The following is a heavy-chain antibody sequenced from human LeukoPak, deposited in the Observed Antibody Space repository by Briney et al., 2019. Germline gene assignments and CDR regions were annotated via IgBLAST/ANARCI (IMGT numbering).Heavy chain of an antibody. CDR1: GGSISSSPYY. D-gene: IGHD5-18*01. CDR2: IYYSGTT. CDR3: AKGAGGFSYYNWFDP. V-gene: IGHV4-39*07. J-gene: IGHJ5*02. Sequence: SETLSLTCTVSGGSISSSPYYWGWIRQPPGKGLEWIGSIYYSGTTHYNPSLESRVTISVDTSKNQFSLKLASVTAADTAIYYRAKGAGGFSYYNWFDPWGQGTLVTVSS.